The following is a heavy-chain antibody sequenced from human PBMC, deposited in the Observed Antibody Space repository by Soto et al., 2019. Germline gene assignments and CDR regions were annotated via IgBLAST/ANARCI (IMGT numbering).Heavy chain of an antibody. Sequence: EVQLLESGGGLVQPGGSLRLSCAASGFTFSLFAMSWVRQAPGKGLEWVSGISGSAGTTYYTDSLKGRFTISRDNSKNTLYLQMNSLRAEDTAVYYCANWGKSGSDYGGQGTLVTVSS. D-gene: IGHD3-16*01. J-gene: IGHJ4*02. V-gene: IGHV3-23*01. CDR1: GFTFSLFA. CDR3: ANWGKSGSDY. CDR2: ISGSAGTT.